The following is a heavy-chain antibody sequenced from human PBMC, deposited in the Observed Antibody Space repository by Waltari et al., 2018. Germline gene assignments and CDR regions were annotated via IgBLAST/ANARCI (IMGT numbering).Heavy chain of an antibody. D-gene: IGHD3-10*01. Sequence: EVQLVESGGGLIQPGGSLRLSCAASGFTVSSNYMSWVRQAPGKGLEWVSVNYSGGSTYDAESVKGRFTISRDNSKNTLYLQMNSLRAEDTAVYYCARGGSTQGVKYYFDYWGQGTLVTVSS. V-gene: IGHV3-53*01. J-gene: IGHJ4*02. CDR2: NYSGGST. CDR3: ARGGSTQGVKYYFDY. CDR1: GFTVSSNY.